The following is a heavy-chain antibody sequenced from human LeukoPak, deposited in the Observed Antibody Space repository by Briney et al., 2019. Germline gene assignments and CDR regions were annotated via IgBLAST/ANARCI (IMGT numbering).Heavy chain of an antibody. CDR2: ISSSGSTI. CDR3: AREGGSQTEGLDY. Sequence: PGGSLRLSCAASGFTFSSYEMNRVRQAPGKGLEWVSYISSSGSTIYYADSVKGRFTISRDNAKNSLYLQMNSLRAEDTAVYYCAREGGSQTEGLDYWGQGTLVTASS. D-gene: IGHD1-26*01. CDR1: GFTFSSYE. J-gene: IGHJ4*02. V-gene: IGHV3-48*03.